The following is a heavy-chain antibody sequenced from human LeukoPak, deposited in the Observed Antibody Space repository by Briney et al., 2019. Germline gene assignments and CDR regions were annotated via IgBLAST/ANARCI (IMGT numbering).Heavy chain of an antibody. CDR2: INHSGST. D-gene: IGHD3-16*01. V-gene: IGHV4-34*01. J-gene: IGHJ4*02. Sequence: PSETLSLTCAVYGVSFSGYYWSWIRQPPGKGLEWIGEINHSGSTNYNPSLKSRVTISVDTSKNQFSLKLSSVTAADTAVYYCASSWGRPQPPFDYWGQGTLVTVSS. CDR3: ASSWGRPQPPFDY. CDR1: GVSFSGYY.